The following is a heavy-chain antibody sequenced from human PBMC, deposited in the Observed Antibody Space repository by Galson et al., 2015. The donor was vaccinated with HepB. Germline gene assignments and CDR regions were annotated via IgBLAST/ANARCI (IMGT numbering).Heavy chain of an antibody. CDR1: GYTFTSYD. J-gene: IGHJ5*02. Sequence: SVKVSCKASGYTFTSYDLNWVRQAPGQGLEWLGWVSPNSGITGYAQKFQGRVTMTRSTSISTAYMELSSLTSEDTAVYYCARDYGGNSGWFDPWGQGTLVTVSS. CDR3: ARDYGGNSGWFDP. D-gene: IGHD4-23*01. V-gene: IGHV1-8*01. CDR2: VSPNSGIT.